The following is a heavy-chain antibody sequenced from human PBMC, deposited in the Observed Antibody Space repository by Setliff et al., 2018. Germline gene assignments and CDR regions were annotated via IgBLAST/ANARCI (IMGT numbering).Heavy chain of an antibody. CDR2: IYPADSDT. J-gene: IGHJ4*02. CDR1: GYSFTRYW. D-gene: IGHD3-22*01. CDR3: ARSAWGSSGYYPYYFDY. V-gene: IGHV5-51*01. Sequence: GESLKISCKGSGYSFTRYWIGWVRQMPGKGLEWMGIIYPADSDTRYSPSFQGQVTISADRSISTAYLQWSSLKASDTAMYYCARSAWGSSGYYPYYFDYWGQGTLVTVSS.